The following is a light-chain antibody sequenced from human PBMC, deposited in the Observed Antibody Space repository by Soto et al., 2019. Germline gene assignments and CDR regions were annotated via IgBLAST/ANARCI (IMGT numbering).Light chain of an antibody. Sequence: QSALTHPASVSEAPGQSSTISCTGTSSDVGGYNYVSWHQQHPGKSPKLMIYDVSNRPSGVSNRFSGSKSGNTASLTISGLQAEDEADYYCSSYTSSSTLYVFGTGTKVTVL. CDR2: DVS. CDR1: SSDVGGYNY. J-gene: IGLJ1*01. CDR3: SSYTSSSTLYV. V-gene: IGLV2-14*01.